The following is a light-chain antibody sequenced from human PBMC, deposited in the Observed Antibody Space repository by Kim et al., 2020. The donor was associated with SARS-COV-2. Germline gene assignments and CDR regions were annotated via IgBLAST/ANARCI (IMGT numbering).Light chain of an antibody. Sequence: SYELTQPSSVSVSPGQTARITCSGDVLAKKYARWFQQKPGQAPVLVIYKDSERPAGIPERFSGSSSGTTVNLTISGAQVEDEADYSCYSAADNNRVFGGGTQLTV. V-gene: IGLV3-27*01. CDR3: YSAADNNRV. CDR2: KDS. J-gene: IGLJ3*02. CDR1: VLAKKY.